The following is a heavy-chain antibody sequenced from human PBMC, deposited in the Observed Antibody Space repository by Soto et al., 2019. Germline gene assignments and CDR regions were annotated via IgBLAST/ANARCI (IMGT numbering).Heavy chain of an antibody. D-gene: IGHD3-9*01. CDR1: GYTFTSYG. Sequence: AAVKVSCKASGYTFTSYGISWVRQAPGQGLEWMGWISAYNGNTNYAQKLQGRVTMTTDTSTSTAYMELRSLRSDDTAVYYCARDRRDYDILTGYPAYYFAYWGQGTLVTVSS. CDR3: ARDRRDYDILTGYPAYYFAY. J-gene: IGHJ4*02. CDR2: ISAYNGNT. V-gene: IGHV1-18*04.